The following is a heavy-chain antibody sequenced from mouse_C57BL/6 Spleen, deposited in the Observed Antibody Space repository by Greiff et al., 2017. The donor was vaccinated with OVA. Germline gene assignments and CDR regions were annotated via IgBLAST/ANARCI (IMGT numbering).Heavy chain of an antibody. CDR2: IDPETGGT. J-gene: IGHJ2*01. Sequence: QVQLQQSGAELVRPGASVTLSCKASGYTFTDYEMHWVKQTPVHGLEWIGAIDPETGGTAYNQKFKGKAILTADKSSSTAYMELRSLTSEDSAVYYCTPITTVVASYYCDDWGQGTTLTVSS. CDR1: GYTFTDYE. D-gene: IGHD1-1*01. CDR3: TPITTVVASYYCDD. V-gene: IGHV1-15*01.